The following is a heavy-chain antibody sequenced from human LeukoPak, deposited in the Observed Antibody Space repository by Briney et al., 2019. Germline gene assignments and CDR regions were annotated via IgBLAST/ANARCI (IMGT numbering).Heavy chain of an antibody. CDR2: ISYDGSNK. CDR1: GFTFSRYG. Sequence: GRSLRLSCAASGFTFSRYGMHWVRQAPGKGLEWVAVISYDGSNKYYEDSVKGRFTISRDNSKNTLYLQMNSLRGEDTAVYYCAKSQWSYGFQHWGQGTLVTVSS. V-gene: IGHV3-30*18. D-gene: IGHD1-26*01. J-gene: IGHJ1*01. CDR3: AKSQWSYGFQH.